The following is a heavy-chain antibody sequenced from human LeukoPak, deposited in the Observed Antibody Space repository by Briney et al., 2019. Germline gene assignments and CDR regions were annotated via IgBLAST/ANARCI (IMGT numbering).Heavy chain of an antibody. CDR3: AKDLWGGKESRAFDI. Sequence: PGGSLRLSCAASGFTFSSYGMHWVRQAPGKGLEWVAFIRYDGSNKYYADSVKGRFTISRDNSKNTLYLQMNSLRAEDTAVYYCAKDLWGGKESRAFDIWGQGTMVTVSS. D-gene: IGHD4-23*01. J-gene: IGHJ3*02. CDR1: GFTFSSYG. V-gene: IGHV3-30*02. CDR2: IRYDGSNK.